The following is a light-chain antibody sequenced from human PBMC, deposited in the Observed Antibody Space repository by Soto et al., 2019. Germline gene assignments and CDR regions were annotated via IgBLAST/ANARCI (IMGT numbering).Light chain of an antibody. Sequence: QSVLTQPPSVSGAPGQRVTISCTGSSSNIGAGYDVHWYQQLPGTAPKLLIYGNSNRPSGVPDRFSGSKSGTSASLAITGLQAEDEADYYCQSSDSSVSGWVFGGGTQLTVL. J-gene: IGLJ7*01. CDR3: QSSDSSVSGWV. CDR2: GNS. CDR1: SSNIGAGYD. V-gene: IGLV1-40*01.